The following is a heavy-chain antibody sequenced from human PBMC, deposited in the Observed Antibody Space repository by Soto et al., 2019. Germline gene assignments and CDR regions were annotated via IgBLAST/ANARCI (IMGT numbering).Heavy chain of an antibody. Sequence: SETLSLTCTVSGGSISSYYWSWIRQPPGKGLEWIGYIYYSGSTNYNPSLKSRVTISVDTSKNQFSLKLSSVTAADTAVYYCARANYGGNSLYYYYGMDVWGQGTTVTVSS. CDR2: IYYSGST. V-gene: IGHV4-59*01. D-gene: IGHD4-17*01. CDR3: ARANYGGNSLYYYYGMDV. CDR1: GGSISSYY. J-gene: IGHJ6*02.